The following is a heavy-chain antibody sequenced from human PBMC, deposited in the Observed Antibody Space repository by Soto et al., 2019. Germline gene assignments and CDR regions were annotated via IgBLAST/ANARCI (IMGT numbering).Heavy chain of an antibody. CDR3: ARAGGLGAVAVDY. Sequence: QLQLQESGSGLVKPSQTLSLTCAVSGGPISSGGYSWSWIRQPQGKGLEWIGYIYHSGSTYYNPSLKSRVTISVDRSKNQFSLKLSSVTAADTAVYYCARAGGLGAVAVDYWGQGTLVTVSS. D-gene: IGHD6-19*01. CDR1: GGPISSGGYS. J-gene: IGHJ4*02. V-gene: IGHV4-30-2*01. CDR2: IYHSGST.